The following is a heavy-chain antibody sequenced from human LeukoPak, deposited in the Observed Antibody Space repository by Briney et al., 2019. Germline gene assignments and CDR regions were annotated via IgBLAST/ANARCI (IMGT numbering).Heavy chain of an antibody. D-gene: IGHD4-17*01. V-gene: IGHV4-39*01. Sequence: SETLSLTCSVSGGSISRSSFHWGWIRQPPGKGLEWIGSIYYGGRTYYNPSLRSRVAISVDTSKNQLSLKVSSVTAADTAVYYCARQGGTVTTLDYWGQGTLVTVSS. J-gene: IGHJ4*02. CDR3: ARQGGTVTTLDY. CDR1: GGSISRSSFH. CDR2: IYYGGRT.